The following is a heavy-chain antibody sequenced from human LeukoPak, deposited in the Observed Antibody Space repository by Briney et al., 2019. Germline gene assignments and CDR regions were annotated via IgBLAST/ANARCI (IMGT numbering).Heavy chain of an antibody. CDR3: ARVGYDSSGYYSAFDI. Sequence: GGSLRLYCAASGFTFSSYEMNWVRQAPGKGLEWVSYISSSGSTIYYADSVKGRFTISRDNAKNSLYLQMNSLRAEDTAVYYCARVGYDSSGYYSAFDIWGQGTMVTVSS. V-gene: IGHV3-48*03. CDR2: ISSSGSTI. D-gene: IGHD3-22*01. CDR1: GFTFSSYE. J-gene: IGHJ3*02.